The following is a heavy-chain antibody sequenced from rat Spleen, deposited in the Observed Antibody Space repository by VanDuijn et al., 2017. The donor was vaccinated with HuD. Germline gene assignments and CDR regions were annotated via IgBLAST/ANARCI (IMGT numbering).Heavy chain of an antibody. CDR2: ISYDGSST. CDR3: ANNIGTTDY. J-gene: IGHJ2*01. D-gene: IGHD1-5*01. Sequence: EVQLVESGGGLVQPGRSLKLSCAASGFTFSDYYMAWVRQAPTKGLEWVATISYDGSSTYYRDSVKGRFTISRDNAKSTLCLQMDSLRSEDTATYYCANNIGTTDYWGQGVMVTVSS. V-gene: IGHV5-7*01. CDR1: GFTFSDYY.